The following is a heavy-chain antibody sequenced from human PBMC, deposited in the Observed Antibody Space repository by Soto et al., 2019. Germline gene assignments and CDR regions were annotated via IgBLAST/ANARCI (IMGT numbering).Heavy chain of an antibody. V-gene: IGHV1-46*01. Sequence: QVQLVQSGAEVKKPGASVKISCTASGYTVTTHYMHWVRQAPGRGLEWMGAINPGSGAAKYTQTFQARVTMTRDTSTNTVYMEMSALRSEDTAVFYCARGGEVGVAGSAAFYMWGQGTMVTFSS. CDR1: GYTVTTHY. CDR2: INPGSGAA. D-gene: IGHD3-3*01. J-gene: IGHJ3*02. CDR3: ARGGEVGVAGSAAFYM.